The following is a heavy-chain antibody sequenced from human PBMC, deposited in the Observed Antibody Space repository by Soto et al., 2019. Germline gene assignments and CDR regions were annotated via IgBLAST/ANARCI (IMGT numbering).Heavy chain of an antibody. CDR3: ARVMSSYYDILTGYYSYEGRDV. V-gene: IGHV4-59*08. Sequence: PSETLSLTCTVSGGSISSYYWSWIRQPPGKGLEWIGYIYYSGSTNYNPSLKSRVTISVDTSKNQFSLKLSSVTAADTAVYYCARVMSSYYDILTGYYSYEGRDVWGQGTTVTVSS. CDR2: IYYSGST. CDR1: GGSISSYY. D-gene: IGHD3-9*01. J-gene: IGHJ6*02.